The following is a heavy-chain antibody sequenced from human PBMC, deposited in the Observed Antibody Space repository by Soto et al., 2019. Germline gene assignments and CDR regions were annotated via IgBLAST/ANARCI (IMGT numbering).Heavy chain of an antibody. CDR2: INHSGST. CDR1: GGSFSGYY. Sequence: QVQLQQWGAGLLKPSETLSLTCAVYGGSFSGYYWRWIRQHPGKGLEWIGEINHSGSTNYNPSLKSRVTISVDTSKNQFSLKLSSVTAADTAVYYCARGVAAAGMGFYYYGMDVWGQGTTVTGSS. CDR3: ARGVAAAGMGFYYYGMDV. J-gene: IGHJ6*02. D-gene: IGHD6-13*01. V-gene: IGHV4-34*01.